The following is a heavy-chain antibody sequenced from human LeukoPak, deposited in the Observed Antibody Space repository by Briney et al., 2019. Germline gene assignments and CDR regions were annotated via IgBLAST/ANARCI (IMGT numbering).Heavy chain of an antibody. CDR3: ARYGSGSYYKSWFDP. V-gene: IGHV3-23*01. CDR2: ISGSGGDT. D-gene: IGHD3-10*01. Sequence: PGGSLRLSCAASGLTFSSYAMSWVRQAPGKGLEWVSAISGSGGDTYYADSVKGRFTISRDNAKNSLYLQMNSLRAEDTAVYYCARYGSGSYYKSWFDPWGQGTLVTVSS. CDR1: GLTFSSYA. J-gene: IGHJ5*02.